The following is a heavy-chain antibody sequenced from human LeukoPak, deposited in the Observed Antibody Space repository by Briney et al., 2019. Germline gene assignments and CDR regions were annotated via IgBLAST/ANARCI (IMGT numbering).Heavy chain of an antibody. CDR1: GGSISSSSYY. CDR3: ARGKDYSGSGGYNWFDP. CDR2: IYYSGST. Sequence: SETLSLTCTVSGGSISSSSYYWGWIRQPPGKGLEWIGSIYYSGSTYYNPSLKSRVTISVDTSKNQFSLKLSSVTAADTAVYYCARGKDYSGSGGYNWFDPWGQGTLVTVSS. J-gene: IGHJ5*02. D-gene: IGHD3-10*01. V-gene: IGHV4-39*07.